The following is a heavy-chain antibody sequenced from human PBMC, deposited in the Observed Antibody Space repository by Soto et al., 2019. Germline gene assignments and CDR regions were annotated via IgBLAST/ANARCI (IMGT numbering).Heavy chain of an antibody. CDR1: GFSLSTSGVG. J-gene: IGHJ3*01. D-gene: IGHD3-16*01. Sequence: QINLTESGPALVKPTETLTLTCTFSGFSLSTSGVGVGWIRQPPGKALEWLALIYWDDDRRYPPSLRSRLSLSKHLSRHEVVLTMTNMDPVDTATYFCAHIEITYGGIERDDAFDVWGQGTMVTVSS. CDR3: AHIEITYGGIERDDAFDV. CDR2: IYWDDDR. V-gene: IGHV2-5*02.